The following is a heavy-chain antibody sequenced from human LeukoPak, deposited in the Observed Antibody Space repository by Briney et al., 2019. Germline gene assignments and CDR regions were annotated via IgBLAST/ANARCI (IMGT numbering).Heavy chain of an antibody. CDR2: IYSGGST. CDR1: GFTVSSNY. D-gene: IGHD3-10*01. Sequence: GGSLRLSCAASGFTVSSNYMSWVRQAPGKGLEWVSVIYSGGSTYYADSVKGRFTISRDNSKNTLYLQMNSLRAEDTAVYYCARDHMVRGVMDYWGQGTLVTVSS. V-gene: IGHV3-53*01. J-gene: IGHJ4*02. CDR3: ARDHMVRGVMDY.